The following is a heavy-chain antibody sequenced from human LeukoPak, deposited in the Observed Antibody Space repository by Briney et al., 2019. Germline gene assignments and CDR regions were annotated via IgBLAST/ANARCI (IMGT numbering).Heavy chain of an antibody. D-gene: IGHD2-2*01. CDR2: INWNGGST. CDR1: GFTFDDYG. Sequence: GGSLRLSCAASGFTFDDYGTSWVRQAPGKGLEWVSGINWNGGSTGYADSVKGRFTISRDNAKNSLYLQMNSLRAEDTALYYCARAGGGYQLLLNAFDIWGQGTMVTVSS. CDR3: ARAGGGYQLLLNAFDI. J-gene: IGHJ3*02. V-gene: IGHV3-20*04.